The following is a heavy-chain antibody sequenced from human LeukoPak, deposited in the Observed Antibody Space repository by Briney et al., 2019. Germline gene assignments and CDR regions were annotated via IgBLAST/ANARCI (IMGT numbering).Heavy chain of an antibody. V-gene: IGHV3-30-3*01. CDR2: ISYDGSNK. J-gene: IGHJ4*02. CDR3: ARRYSSSWLPLDY. D-gene: IGHD6-13*01. CDR1: GFTFSSYA. Sequence: GRSLRLSCAASGFTFSSYAMHWVRQAPGKGLEWVAVISYDGSNKYYADSVKGRFTISRDNSKNTLYLQMNSLRAEDTAVYYCARRYSSSWLPLDYWGQGTLVTVSS.